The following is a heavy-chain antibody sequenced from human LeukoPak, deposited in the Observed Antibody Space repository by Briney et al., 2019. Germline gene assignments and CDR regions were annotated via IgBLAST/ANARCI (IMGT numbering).Heavy chain of an antibody. V-gene: IGHV1-46*01. CDR3: AREQAVAGIVDY. Sequence: ASVKVSCKASGYTFTSYYMHWVRQAPGQGLEWMGIIKPSGGSTSYAQKFQGRVTMTRDMSTSTVYMELSSLRSEDTAVYYCAREQAVAGIVDYWGQGTLVTVSS. J-gene: IGHJ4*02. D-gene: IGHD6-19*01. CDR2: IKPSGGST. CDR1: GYTFTSYY.